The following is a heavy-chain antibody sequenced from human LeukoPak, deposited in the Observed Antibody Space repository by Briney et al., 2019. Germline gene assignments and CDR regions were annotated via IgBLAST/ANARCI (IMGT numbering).Heavy chain of an antibody. CDR1: GGSISSGSYY. CDR2: IYYSGST. J-gene: IGHJ4*02. V-gene: IGHV4-39*07. D-gene: IGHD6-13*01. CDR3: ARDDSSSWEYYFDY. Sequence: PSETLSLTCTVSGGSISSGSYYWGWIRQPPGKGLEWIGSIYYSGSTYYNPSLKSRVTISVDTSKNQFSLKLSSVTAADTAVYYCARDDSSSWEYYFDYWGQGTLVTVSS.